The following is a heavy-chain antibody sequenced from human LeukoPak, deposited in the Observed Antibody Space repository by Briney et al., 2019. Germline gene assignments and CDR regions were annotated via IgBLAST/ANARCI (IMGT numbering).Heavy chain of an antibody. J-gene: IGHJ6*04. CDR1: GLTFSSQA. CDR2: ISGSGAST. Sequence: PGGSLRLSCAASGLTFSSQAMSWVRQAPGKGLEWVSAISGSGASTYYADSVKGRFTVSRDNSKNTLYLQMNSLRAEDTAVYYCAKADIVVVPAALDVWGKGTTVTVSS. V-gene: IGHV3-23*01. CDR3: AKADIVVVPAALDV. D-gene: IGHD2-2*01.